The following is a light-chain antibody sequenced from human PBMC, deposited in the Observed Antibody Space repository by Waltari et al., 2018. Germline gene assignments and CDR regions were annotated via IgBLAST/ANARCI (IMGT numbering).Light chain of an antibody. CDR2: SND. V-gene: IGLV1-44*01. CDR1: NSNIGSST. J-gene: IGLJ2*01. CDR3: ATWDARLTAVV. Sequence: QSVVTQSPSASGAPGQRVTISCSGSNSNIGSSTVNWYQKVPGTDPRLLIYSNDQRPSGVPDRFSASKSGTSASLAISGLQSEDEADYYCATWDARLTAVVFGGGTKVTVL.